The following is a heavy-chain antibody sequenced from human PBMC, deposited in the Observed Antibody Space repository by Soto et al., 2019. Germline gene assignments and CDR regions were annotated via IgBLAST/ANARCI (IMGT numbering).Heavy chain of an antibody. V-gene: IGHV3-30*18. CDR1: GFTFSTYG. CDR2: MSYDGTKE. D-gene: IGHD6-13*01. CDR3: AKEYGSTLSDH. J-gene: IGHJ4*02. Sequence: QVQLVESGGGVVQPGRSLRLSCAASGFTFSTYGMHWVRQAPGKGLEWVAAMSYDGTKEYYVDSVKGRFTISRDNSRNTLFLQLNSLRDEDTAVYYCAKEYGSTLSDHWGQGTLVTVSS.